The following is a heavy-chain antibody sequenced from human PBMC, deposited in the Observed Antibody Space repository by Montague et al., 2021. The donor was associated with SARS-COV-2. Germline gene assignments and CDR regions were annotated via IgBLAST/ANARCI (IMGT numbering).Heavy chain of an antibody. V-gene: IGHV1-2*02. CDR3: AREGTTYYYDSSGYPYYYYYGMDV. D-gene: IGHD3-22*01. Sequence: SVKVSCKASGYTFTGHYMHWVRQAPGQGLEWMGWINPNSGGTNYAQKFQGRVTMTRDTSISTAYMELGRLRSDDTAVYYCAREGTTYYYDSSGYPYYYYYGMDVWGQGTTVTVSS. J-gene: IGHJ6*02. CDR1: GYTFTGHY. CDR2: INPNSGGT.